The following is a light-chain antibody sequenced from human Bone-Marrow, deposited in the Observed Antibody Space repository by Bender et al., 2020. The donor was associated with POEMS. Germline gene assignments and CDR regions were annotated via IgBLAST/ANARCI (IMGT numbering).Light chain of an antibody. CDR3: CSYAGNRNV. CDR1: SSDVGGYNY. CDR2: EVS. V-gene: IGLV2-8*01. Sequence: QSALTQPPSASGSPGQSVAISCTGTSSDVGGYNYVSWYQQHPGKAPKVIIYEVSKRPSGVSNRFSGSKSGNTASLTISGLQAEDEADYYCCSYAGNRNVFGTGTKVTVL. J-gene: IGLJ1*01.